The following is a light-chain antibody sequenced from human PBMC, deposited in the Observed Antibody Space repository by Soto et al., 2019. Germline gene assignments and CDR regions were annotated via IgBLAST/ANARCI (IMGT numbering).Light chain of an antibody. CDR2: GAS. V-gene: IGKV3-15*01. CDR1: QSVSID. J-gene: IGKJ1*01. CDR3: PQYNYRPLT. Sequence: EILLTQTPTTLSVSPGERATLSCRASQSVSIDLAWYQQTPGQAPRLLIYGASTRATGIPVRFSGSASGTGFTLTIFSLQSEDFTVDYCPQYNYRPLTFGQGTKVDIK.